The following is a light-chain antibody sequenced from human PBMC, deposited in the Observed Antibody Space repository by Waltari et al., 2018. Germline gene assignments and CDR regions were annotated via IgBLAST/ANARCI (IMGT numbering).Light chain of an antibody. J-gene: IGKJ1*01. CDR3: QQYGSSPWT. CDR1: QSVSSSY. Sequence: DIVLTQSPGTLSLSPGERATLSCRASQSVSSSYLAWYQQKPGQAPRVLIHGASNRATGIPDRFSGSGSGTDFTLTINRLEPEDFAVYYCQQYGSSPWTFGQGTKVEIK. CDR2: GAS. V-gene: IGKV3-20*01.